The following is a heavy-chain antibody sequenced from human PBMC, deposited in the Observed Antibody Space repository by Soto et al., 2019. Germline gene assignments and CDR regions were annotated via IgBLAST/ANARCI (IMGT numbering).Heavy chain of an antibody. CDR2: IYWDDDK. J-gene: IGHJ3*02. V-gene: IGHV2-5*02. CDR3: ARHIPSGYNDAFDI. D-gene: IGHD3-9*01. CDR1: GFSLSTSGVG. Sequence: QITLKESGPTLVNPTQTLTLTCTFSGFSLSTSGVGVGWIRQPPGEALEWVTLIYWDDDKRYSPSLKSRITITKDTSKSQVVLTMSNMDPVDTGTYYCARHIPSGYNDAFDIWGQGTMVTVSS.